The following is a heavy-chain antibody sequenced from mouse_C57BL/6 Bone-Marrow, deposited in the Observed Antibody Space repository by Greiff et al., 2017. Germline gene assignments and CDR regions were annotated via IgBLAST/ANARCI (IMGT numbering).Heavy chain of an antibody. J-gene: IGHJ1*03. Sequence: EVKLQESGGGLVKPGGSLKLSCAASGFTFSSYAMSWVRQTPEKRLEWVATISDGGSYTYYPDNVKGRFTISRDNAKNNLYLQMSHLKSEDTAMYYCARDQGYYGSSLGWYFDVWGTGTTVTVSS. D-gene: IGHD1-1*01. CDR3: ARDQGYYGSSLGWYFDV. V-gene: IGHV5-4*01. CDR2: ISDGGSYT. CDR1: GFTFSSYA.